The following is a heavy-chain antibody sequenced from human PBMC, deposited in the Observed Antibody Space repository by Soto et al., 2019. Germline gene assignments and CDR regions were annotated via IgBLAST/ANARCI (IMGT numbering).Heavy chain of an antibody. D-gene: IGHD4-17*01. CDR2: ISYDGSEK. CDR3: AKGAVTSSLYYFDY. Sequence: QVQLVESGGGVVQPGRSLRLSCAASGFTFSSYGMHWVRQAPGKGLEWVAIISYDGSEKYYAGSVNGRFTISRDNSKNTLYLQMNSLRAEDTAVYYCAKGAVTSSLYYFDYWGQGTLVTVSS. CDR1: GFTFSSYG. J-gene: IGHJ4*02. V-gene: IGHV3-30*18.